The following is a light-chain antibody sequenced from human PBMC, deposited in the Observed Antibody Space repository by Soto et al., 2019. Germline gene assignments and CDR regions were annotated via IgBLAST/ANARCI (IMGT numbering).Light chain of an antibody. CDR3: XTXXXXXVX. V-gene: IGKV3-11*01. Sequence: IVLTQSPATLALSPGRSTNISCRASQSVSSYLAWYQQKPGQAHRLIIYDESNRATGITDRFSGSGSGTDFTLTISSLEPEDFAVXXXXTXXXXXVXVXPGTKVDI. J-gene: IGKJ3*01. CDR1: QSVSSY. CDR2: DES.